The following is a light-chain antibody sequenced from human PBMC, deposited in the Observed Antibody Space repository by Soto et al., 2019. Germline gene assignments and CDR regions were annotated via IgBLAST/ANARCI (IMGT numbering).Light chain of an antibody. Sequence: EIVLTQSPATLSLSPGERATLSCGASQSVCSNYVAWYQQKPGLAPRLLIYDASSRATGIPDRFSGSGSGTDFTLTISRLEPEDSAVYYCQQYGSSQTFGPGTKVDIK. J-gene: IGKJ3*01. V-gene: IGKV3D-20*01. CDR1: QSVCSNY. CDR3: QQYGSSQT. CDR2: DAS.